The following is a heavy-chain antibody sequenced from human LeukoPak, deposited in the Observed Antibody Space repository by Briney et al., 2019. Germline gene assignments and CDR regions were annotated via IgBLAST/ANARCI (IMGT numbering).Heavy chain of an antibody. CDR1: GGSISRYSYY. CDR2: IYYSGTT. Sequence: PSETLSLTCTVSGGSISRYSYYWGWIRQPPGKGLEWIGSIYYSGTTYYNPSLKSRVTISVDTSNNQFSLRLSSVTAADTAVYYCARHGDSSVWYVAYWGQGTLVTVSS. D-gene: IGHD6-19*01. J-gene: IGHJ4*02. V-gene: IGHV4-39*01. CDR3: ARHGDSSVWYVAY.